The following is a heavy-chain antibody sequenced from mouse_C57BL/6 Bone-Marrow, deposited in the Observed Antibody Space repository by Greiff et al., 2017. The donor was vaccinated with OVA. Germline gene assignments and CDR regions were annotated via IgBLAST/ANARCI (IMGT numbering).Heavy chain of an antibody. CDR3: ARADLLRSY. D-gene: IGHD1-1*01. J-gene: IGHJ3*01. V-gene: IGHV1-81*01. Sequence: QVQLQQSGAELARPGASVKLSCKASGYTFTSYGISWVKQRTGQGLEWIGEIYPRGGNTYYNEKFKGKATLTADKSSSTAYMELRSLTSEDSAVYFCARADLLRSYWGQGTLVTVSA. CDR2: IYPRGGNT. CDR1: GYTFTSYG.